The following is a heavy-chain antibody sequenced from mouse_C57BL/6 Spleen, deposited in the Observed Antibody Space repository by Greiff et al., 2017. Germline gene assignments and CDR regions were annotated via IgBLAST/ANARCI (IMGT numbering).Heavy chain of an antibody. CDR1: GYTFTSYW. CDR3: ARWDTTLEDWYVEG. V-gene: IGHV1-69*01. J-gene: IGHJ1*03. D-gene: IGHD1-1*01. CDR2: IDPSDSYT. Sequence: VQLQQPEAELVIPGASVKLSCKASGYTFTSYWMHWVKQRPGQGLEWIGDIDPSDSYTNYNQKFKGKSTLTVDKSSSPAYMQLSSLTSEDSAVYSCARWDTTLEDWYVEGWGTGTTVTVSS.